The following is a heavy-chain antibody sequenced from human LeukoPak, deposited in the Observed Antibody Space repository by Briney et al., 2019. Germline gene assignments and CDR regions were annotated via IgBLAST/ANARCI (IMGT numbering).Heavy chain of an antibody. CDR1: GGSFSGYY. V-gene: IGHV4-34*01. J-gene: IGHJ5*02. Sequence: SSETLSLTCAVYGGSFSGYYWSWIRQPPGKGLEWIGEINHSGSTNYNPSLKSRVTISVDTSENQFSLKLSSVTAADTAVYYCARGYVTNDYGDCRFDPWGQGTLVTVSS. CDR2: INHSGST. D-gene: IGHD4-17*01. CDR3: ARGYVTNDYGDCRFDP.